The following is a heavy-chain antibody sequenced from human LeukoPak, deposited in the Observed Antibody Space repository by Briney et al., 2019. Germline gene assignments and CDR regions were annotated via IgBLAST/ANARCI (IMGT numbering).Heavy chain of an antibody. CDR2: IYYSGST. CDR1: GGSISSGDYY. J-gene: IGHJ6*03. CDR3: ARVRRVQLWLMGYYYYYMDV. Sequence: SETLSLTCTVSGGSISSGDYYWSWIRQPPGKGREWIGYIYYSGSTYYNPSLKSRVTISVDTSKNQFSLKLSSVTAADTAVYYCARVRRVQLWLMGYYYYYMDVWGKGTTVTVSS. D-gene: IGHD5-18*01. V-gene: IGHV4-30-4*08.